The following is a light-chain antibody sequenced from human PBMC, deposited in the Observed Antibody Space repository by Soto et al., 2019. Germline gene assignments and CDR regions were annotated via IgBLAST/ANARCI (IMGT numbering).Light chain of an antibody. CDR1: QSVSSY. CDR2: DAS. J-gene: IGKJ4*01. Sequence: EIVLTQSPATLSLSPGERATLSCRASQSVSSYLAWYQQKPGQAPRLLIYDASSRATVIPARFSGSVSGTDFTLTITSLEPEDFAVYYCQHRSNWPSTFGGGTKVEI. V-gene: IGKV3-11*01. CDR3: QHRSNWPST.